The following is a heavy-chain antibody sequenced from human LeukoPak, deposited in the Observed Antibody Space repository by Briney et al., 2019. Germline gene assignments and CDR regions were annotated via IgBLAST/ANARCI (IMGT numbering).Heavy chain of an antibody. V-gene: IGHV1-8*01. D-gene: IGHD6-13*01. Sequence: ASVKVSCKASGYTFISDDINWVRQATGQGLEWMGWMNPNSGNTGYAQKFQGRVTMTEDTSTDTAYMELSSLRSEDTAVYYCATVIAAAGDSYFDYWGQGTLVTVSS. CDR1: GYTFISDD. CDR2: MNPNSGNT. CDR3: ATVIAAAGDSYFDY. J-gene: IGHJ4*02.